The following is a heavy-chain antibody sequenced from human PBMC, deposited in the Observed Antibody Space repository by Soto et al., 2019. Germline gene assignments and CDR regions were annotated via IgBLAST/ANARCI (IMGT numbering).Heavy chain of an antibody. J-gene: IGHJ6*03. CDR2: ITGSTGST. D-gene: IGHD2-2*01. CDR1: GFTFSNFA. V-gene: IGHV3-23*01. Sequence: EVQVLESGGGSVQPGGSLRLSCAASGFTFSNFAMSWVRHAPGKGLEWVSEITGSTGSTYYADSVRGRFFISRSNSKNTRHLQMITLRAEDTAVYYCVKDTSSYPHYMDVWGEGTTVTASS. CDR3: VKDTSSYPHYMDV.